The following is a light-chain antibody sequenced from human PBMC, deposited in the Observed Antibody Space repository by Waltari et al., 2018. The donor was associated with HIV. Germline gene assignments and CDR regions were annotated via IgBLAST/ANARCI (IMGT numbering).Light chain of an antibody. Sequence: QSALTQPASASGSPGQSITISCTGTSSDVGSYNLFSWYQQRPGKAPKLMIYEGTERPSGVSNRFSGSKSGNTASLTISGLQAEDEADYYCCSYVGSSTSWVFGGGTKLTVL. V-gene: IGLV2-23*01. CDR1: SSDVGSYNL. CDR3: CSYVGSSTSWV. J-gene: IGLJ3*02. CDR2: EGT.